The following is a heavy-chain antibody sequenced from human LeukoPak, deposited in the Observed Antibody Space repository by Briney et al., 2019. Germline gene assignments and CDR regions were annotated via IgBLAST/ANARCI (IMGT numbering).Heavy chain of an antibody. CDR1: GFTFSSYA. D-gene: IGHD2-2*01. Sequence: PGGSLRLSCAASGFTFSSYAMHWVRQAPGKGLEWVAVISYDGSNKYYADSVKGRFTISRDNSKNTLYLQMNSLRAEDTAVYYCARVIQLPNEYFQHWGQGTLVTVSS. V-gene: IGHV3-30-3*01. J-gene: IGHJ1*01. CDR3: ARVIQLPNEYFQH. CDR2: ISYDGSNK.